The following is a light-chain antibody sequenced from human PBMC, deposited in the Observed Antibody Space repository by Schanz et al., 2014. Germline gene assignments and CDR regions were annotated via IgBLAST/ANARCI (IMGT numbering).Light chain of an antibody. CDR3: MQGSHWPLT. CDR1: QSLVNSDGNTY. CDR2: KVS. Sequence: DVVMTQSPLSLPVTLGQPASLSCRSSQSLVNSDGNTYLSWFQQRPGQSPRRLINKVSNRDSGVPDRFSGSGSGADFTLEISRVEVEDVGLYFCMQGSHWPLTFGQGTKLEIK. V-gene: IGKV2-30*01. J-gene: IGKJ2*01.